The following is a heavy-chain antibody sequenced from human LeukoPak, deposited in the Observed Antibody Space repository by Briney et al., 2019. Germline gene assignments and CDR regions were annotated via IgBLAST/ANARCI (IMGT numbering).Heavy chain of an antibody. V-gene: IGHV6-1*01. CDR1: GDSVSSNSVA. J-gene: IGHJ4*02. Sequence: SQTLSLTCVISGDSVSSNSVAWNWIRQSPSRGLEWLGRTYYRSKWYNDYALSVKGRITISPDTSKNQFSLHLNSVTPEDTAVYYCSRHTEVRGWFFYFDYWAQGTLVIVSS. D-gene: IGHD6-19*01. CDR2: TYYRSKWYN. CDR3: SRHTEVRGWFFYFDY.